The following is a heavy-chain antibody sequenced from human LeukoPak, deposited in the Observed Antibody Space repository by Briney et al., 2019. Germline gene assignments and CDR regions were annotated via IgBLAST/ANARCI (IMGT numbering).Heavy chain of an antibody. D-gene: IGHD4-17*01. V-gene: IGHV4-30-2*01. J-gene: IGHJ4*02. CDR3: ARDRYGDHTYFDY. Sequence: PSQTLSLTCAVSGGSISSGGYSWSWIRQPPGRGLEWIGYIYHSGSTYYNPSLKSRVTISVDRSKNQFSLKLSSVTAADTAVYYCARDRYGDHTYFDYWGQGTLVTVSS. CDR1: GGSISSGGYS. CDR2: IYHSGST.